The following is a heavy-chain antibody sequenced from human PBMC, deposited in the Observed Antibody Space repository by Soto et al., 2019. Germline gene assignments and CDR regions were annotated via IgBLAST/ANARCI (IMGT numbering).Heavy chain of an antibody. CDR2: INHSGST. Sequence: SVTRSLTGSVYGWSFSGYYLSWIRQPPGKGLEWIGEINHSGSTNYNPSLKSRVTISVDTSKNQFSLKLSSVTAADTAVYYCARGPGWNTAMPADHWFDPWGQGTLVTVSS. CDR1: GWSFSGYY. J-gene: IGHJ5*02. D-gene: IGHD5-18*01. CDR3: ARGPGWNTAMPADHWFDP. V-gene: IGHV4-34*01.